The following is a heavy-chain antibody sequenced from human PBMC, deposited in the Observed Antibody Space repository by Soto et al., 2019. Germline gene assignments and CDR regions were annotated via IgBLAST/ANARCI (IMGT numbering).Heavy chain of an antibody. CDR3: ARIGNRIAVAGHDY. Sequence: QVQLQESGPGLVKPSQTPSLTGTVSGGSISSGGYYWSWIRQHPGKGLEWIGYIYYSGSTYYNPSLKSRVTISVDTSKNQFSLKLSSVTAADTAVYYCARIGNRIAVAGHDYWGQGTLVTVSS. CDR1: GGSISSGGYY. CDR2: IYYSGST. J-gene: IGHJ4*02. D-gene: IGHD6-19*01. V-gene: IGHV4-31*03.